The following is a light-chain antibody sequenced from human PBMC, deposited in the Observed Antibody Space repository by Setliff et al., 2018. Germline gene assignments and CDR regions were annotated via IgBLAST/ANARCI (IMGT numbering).Light chain of an antibody. V-gene: IGLV2-14*01. CDR2: EVS. CDR3: SSYTSSSTRV. Sequence: QSALTQPASVSGSPGQSITISCTGTSSDVGYYNYVSWYQQHPGKAPRLMIYEVSSRPSGVSNRFSGSKSGNTASLTISGLQAEDEADYYCSSYTSSSTRVFGTGTKVTV. CDR1: SSDVGYYNY. J-gene: IGLJ1*01.